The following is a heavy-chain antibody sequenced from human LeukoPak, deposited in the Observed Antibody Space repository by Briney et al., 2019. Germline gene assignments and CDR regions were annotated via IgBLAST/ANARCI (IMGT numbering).Heavy chain of an antibody. J-gene: IGHJ4*02. CDR3: VREGSGHYFYFFDY. Sequence: GESLKISCAASGFTFSTYWMGWARQSPGKGLEWVANIKPDGGEKYYVDSVKGRFTISRDNAKNSLYLQMNSLRAEDTAVYYCVREGSGHYFYFFDYWGQGTLVTVSS. D-gene: IGHD4-17*01. CDR2: IKPDGGEK. V-gene: IGHV3-7*01. CDR1: GFTFSTYW.